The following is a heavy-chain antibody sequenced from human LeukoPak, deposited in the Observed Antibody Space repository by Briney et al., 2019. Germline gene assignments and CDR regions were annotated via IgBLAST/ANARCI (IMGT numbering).Heavy chain of an antibody. CDR3: ARDQSPRKGYYDSSGYRY. Sequence: SVKVSCKASGGTFSSYAISWVRQAPGQGLEWMGRIIPIFGIANYAQKFQGRVTITADKSTSTAYMELSSLRSEDTAVYCCARDQSPRKGYYDSSGYRYWGQGTLVTVSS. CDR1: GGTFSSYA. D-gene: IGHD3-22*01. CDR2: IIPIFGIA. V-gene: IGHV1-69*04. J-gene: IGHJ4*02.